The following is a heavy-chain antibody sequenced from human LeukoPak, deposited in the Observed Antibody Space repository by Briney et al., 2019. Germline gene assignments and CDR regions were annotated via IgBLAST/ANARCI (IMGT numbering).Heavy chain of an antibody. V-gene: IGHV4-39*07. J-gene: IGHJ4*02. Sequence: SETLSLTCTVSGGSISSSSYYWGWIRQPPGKGLEWIGSIYYSGSTYYSPSLKSRVTISVDTSKNQFSLKLSSVTAADTAVYYCARDGGSGGGYFDYWGQGTLVTVSS. CDR2: IYYSGST. D-gene: IGHD3-10*01. CDR3: ARDGGSGGGYFDY. CDR1: GGSISSSSYY.